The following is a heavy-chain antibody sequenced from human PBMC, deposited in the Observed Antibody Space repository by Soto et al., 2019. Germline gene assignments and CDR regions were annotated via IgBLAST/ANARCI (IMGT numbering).Heavy chain of an antibody. CDR3: AKGHPPDSYGYFSPEDDAFDI. Sequence: EVQLLESGGGLVQPGGSLRLSCAGSGFMFSTYAMSWVCLAPGKGLEWVSGTGGSGGVTYYADSVKGRFAVSRDNSKNTLYLQMNSLRAGDTAVYYCAKGHPPDSYGYFSPEDDAFDIWGQGTMVTVSS. J-gene: IGHJ3*02. CDR2: TGGSGGVT. D-gene: IGHD5-18*01. V-gene: IGHV3-23*01. CDR1: GFMFSTYA.